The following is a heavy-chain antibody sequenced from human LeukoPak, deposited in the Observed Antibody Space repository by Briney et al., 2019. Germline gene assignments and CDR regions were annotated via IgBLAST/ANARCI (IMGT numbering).Heavy chain of an antibody. CDR1: GFTFRDHY. J-gene: IGHJ4*02. V-gene: IGHV3-72*01. Sequence: GGSLRLSCVASGFTFRDHYMDWVRQAPGKGLEWVGRSRNKANCYKAEYAASVIGRFSISRDDSDNSLFLQMNNLKSEDTAVYFCARNRPLSPFDLWGQGTLVTVSS. CDR2: SRNKANCYKA. D-gene: IGHD1-14*01. CDR3: ARNRPLSPFDL.